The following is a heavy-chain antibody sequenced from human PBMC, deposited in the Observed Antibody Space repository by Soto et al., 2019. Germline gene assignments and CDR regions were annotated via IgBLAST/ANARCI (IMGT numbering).Heavy chain of an antibody. J-gene: IGHJ6*02. CDR3: ARADCSGGSCSVYYYYYGMDV. D-gene: IGHD2-15*01. V-gene: IGHV1-69*06. CDR2: IIPIFGTA. CDR1: GGTFSSYA. Sequence: QVQLVQSGAEVKKPGSSVKVSCKASGGTFSSYAISWVRQAPGQGLEWMGGIIPIFGTANYAQKFQGRVTITADKSTSRAYMELSSLRSEDTAVYYCARADCSGGSCSVYYYYYGMDVWGQGTTVTVSS.